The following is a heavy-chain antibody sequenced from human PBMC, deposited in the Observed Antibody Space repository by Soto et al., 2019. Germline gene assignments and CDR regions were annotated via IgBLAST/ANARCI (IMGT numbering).Heavy chain of an antibody. CDR1: EFTFSRHG. CDR3: ARERTFGDNKHNYMDV. J-gene: IGHJ6*03. V-gene: IGHV3-33*01. D-gene: IGHD3-10*01. CDR2: IWSDGSNE. Sequence: QVQLVESGGGVVQPGRSLRLSCAASEFTFSRHGMHWVRQAPGKGLQRVGVIWSDGSNEVYADSVKGRFIISRDNSKNNLYLQMNSLRAEDTAVYYCARERTFGDNKHNYMDVWGTGITVTVSS.